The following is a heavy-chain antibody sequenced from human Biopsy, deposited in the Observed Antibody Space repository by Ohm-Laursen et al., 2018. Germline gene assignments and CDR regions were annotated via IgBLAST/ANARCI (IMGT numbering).Heavy chain of an antibody. CDR3: ARAVGIAAAPIDY. D-gene: IGHD2-15*01. V-gene: IGHV3-11*01. CDR2: INSSGSTK. CDR1: GFTFSDHY. J-gene: IGHJ4*02. Sequence: GSLRLSCAASGFTFSDHYMEWVRQAPGRGLEWVSDINSSGSTKYHAESVKGRFTISRDNAMNSVYLQMNSLRGEDTAVYYCARAVGIAAAPIDYWGQGTLVTVSS.